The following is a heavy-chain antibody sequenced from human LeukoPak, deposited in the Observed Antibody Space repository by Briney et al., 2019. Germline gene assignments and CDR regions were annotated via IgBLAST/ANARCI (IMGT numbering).Heavy chain of an antibody. V-gene: IGHV4-34*01. Sequence: SETLSLTCAVYGGSFSGYYWTWIRQPPGKGLEWIGEIHYSGRVNYNPSLKSRVTISADTSNNHFSLKMNSVTAADTAVYYCSRGTDAYKCGNSWGQGTLVTVSS. CDR2: IHYSGRV. CDR3: SRGTDAYKCGNS. J-gene: IGHJ4*02. D-gene: IGHD5-24*01. CDR1: GGSFSGYY.